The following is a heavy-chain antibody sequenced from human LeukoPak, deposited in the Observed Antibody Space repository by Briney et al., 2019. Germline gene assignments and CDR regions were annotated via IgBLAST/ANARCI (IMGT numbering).Heavy chain of an antibody. CDR3: ARVLGDYDILTGYYDY. CDR1: GYTSTGYY. Sequence: ASVKVSCKASGYTSTGYYMHWVRQAPGQGLEWMGWINPNSGGTNYAQKFQGRVTMTRDTSISTAYMELSRLRSDDTAVYYCARVLGDYDILTGYYDYWGQGTLVTVSS. V-gene: IGHV1-2*02. CDR2: INPNSGGT. J-gene: IGHJ4*02. D-gene: IGHD3-9*01.